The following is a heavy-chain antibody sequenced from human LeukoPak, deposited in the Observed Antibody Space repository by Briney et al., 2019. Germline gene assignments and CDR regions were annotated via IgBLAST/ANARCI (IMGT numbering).Heavy chain of an antibody. CDR3: AKRGVDDFWSGYHDAFDI. CDR2: IYHSGST. J-gene: IGHJ3*02. D-gene: IGHD3-3*01. Sequence: PSETLSLTCTVSGYSISSGYYWGWIRQPPGKGLEWIGSIYHSGSTYYNPSLKSRVTISVGTSKNQFSLKLSSVTAADTAVYYCAKRGVDDFWSGYHDAFDIWGQGTMVTVSS. CDR1: GYSISSGYY. V-gene: IGHV4-38-2*02.